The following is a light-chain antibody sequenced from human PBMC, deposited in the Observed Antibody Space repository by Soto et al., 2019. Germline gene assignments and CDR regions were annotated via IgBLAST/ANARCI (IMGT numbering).Light chain of an antibody. CDR3: QQYYSYPPIT. Sequence: DIQMTQSPSSLSASAGDRVTITCRASETIRGYLNWYRQKPGRAPELLLYAASNLQSGVPSRFSGSGSGTDFTLTIGCLQSEDFATYYCQQYYSYPPITFGQGTRLEIK. CDR1: ETIRGY. CDR2: AAS. V-gene: IGKV1-39*01. J-gene: IGKJ5*01.